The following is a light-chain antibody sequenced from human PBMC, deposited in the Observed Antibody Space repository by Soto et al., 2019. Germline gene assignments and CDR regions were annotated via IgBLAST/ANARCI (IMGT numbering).Light chain of an antibody. V-gene: IGKV1-9*01. J-gene: IGKJ4*01. CDR3: QQLNSYPLT. Sequence: DIQLTQSPSFLSASVGDKVTITCRASQAISRSLAWYQQNPGKAPKLLIYGASTLRSGVPSRFSGSGSGTEFTLTIGSLQPEDFATYYCQQLNSYPLTFGGGAKVEMK. CDR1: QAISRS. CDR2: GAS.